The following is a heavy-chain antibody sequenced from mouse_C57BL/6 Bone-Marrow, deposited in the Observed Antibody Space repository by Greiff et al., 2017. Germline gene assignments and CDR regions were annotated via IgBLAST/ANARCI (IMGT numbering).Heavy chain of an antibody. CDR2: YHPNSGST. Sequence: VQLQQPGAELVKPGASVKLSCKASGYTFTSSWMHWVKQRTGQGLVWIGMYHPNSGSTNYNEKFKSKTTLTVDKSTSTAYRQLGSLTSEDSAVYYCAPIYSNLFYWYFDVWGTGTTVTVSS. D-gene: IGHD2-5*01. J-gene: IGHJ1*03. CDR3: APIYSNLFYWYFDV. V-gene: IGHV1-64*01. CDR1: GYTFTSSW.